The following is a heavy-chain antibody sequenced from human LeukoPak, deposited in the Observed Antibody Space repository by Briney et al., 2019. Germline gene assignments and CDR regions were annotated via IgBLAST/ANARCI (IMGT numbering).Heavy chain of an antibody. CDR2: IYYSGST. D-gene: IGHD3-10*01. J-gene: IGHJ5*02. Sequence: SETLSLTCTVSGGSISSSRYYWGWIRQPPGKGLEWIGSIYYSGSTYYNPSLKSRVTISVDTSKNQFSLKLSSVTAADTAVYYCARDHGDGSENWFDPWGQGTLVTVSS. V-gene: IGHV4-39*07. CDR3: ARDHGDGSENWFDP. CDR1: GGSISSSRYY.